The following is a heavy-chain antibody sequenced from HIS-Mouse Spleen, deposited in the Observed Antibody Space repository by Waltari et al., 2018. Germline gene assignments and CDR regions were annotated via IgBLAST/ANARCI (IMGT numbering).Heavy chain of an antibody. J-gene: IGHJ6*02. V-gene: IGHV1-2*02. CDR3: ARDRIAVMDV. D-gene: IGHD6-19*01. CDR2: INPNRVGT. Sequence: QVQLVQSGAEVKKPGASVKVSCKASGYTFTGYYMHWVRQAPGQGLEWMGWINPNRVGTNYAKKFQGRVSRTMDTSISTAYMEVSRLRSEDTAVYYCARDRIAVMDVWGQGTTVTVSS. CDR1: GYTFTGYY.